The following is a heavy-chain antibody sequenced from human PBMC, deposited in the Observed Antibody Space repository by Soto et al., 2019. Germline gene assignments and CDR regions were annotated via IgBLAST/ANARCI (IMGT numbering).Heavy chain of an antibody. V-gene: IGHV1-24*01. CDR1: GYTLTELS. CDR2: FDPEDGET. CDR3: ATTPHCSGGSCYANWFDP. Sequence: GASVKVSCKVSGYTLTELSMHWVRQAPGKGLEWMGGFDPEDGETIYAQKFQGRVTMTEDTSTDTAYMELSSLRSEDTAVYYCATTPHCSGGSCYANWFDPWGQGTLVTVSS. J-gene: IGHJ5*02. D-gene: IGHD2-15*01.